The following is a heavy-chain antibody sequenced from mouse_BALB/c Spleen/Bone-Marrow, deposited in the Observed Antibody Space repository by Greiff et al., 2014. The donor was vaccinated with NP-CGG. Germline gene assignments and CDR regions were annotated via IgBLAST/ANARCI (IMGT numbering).Heavy chain of an antibody. CDR1: GYAFTNYL. V-gene: IGHV1-54*01. CDR2: INPGSGGT. Sequence: QVQLQQSGAELVRPGTSVKVSCKASGYAFTNYLIEWVKQRPGQGLEWIGVINPGSGGTNYNEKFKGKATLTADKSSSTAYMQLSRLTSDDSAVYFCARRITTARAMDYWGQGTSVTVSS. CDR3: ARRITTARAMDY. J-gene: IGHJ4*01. D-gene: IGHD1-2*01.